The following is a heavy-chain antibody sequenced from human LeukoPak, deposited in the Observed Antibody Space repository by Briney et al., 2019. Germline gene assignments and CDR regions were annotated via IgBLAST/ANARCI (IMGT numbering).Heavy chain of an antibody. CDR1: GFTFSSYG. CDR2: IRYDGSNK. V-gene: IGHV3-30*02. D-gene: IGHD2-21*01. Sequence: GGSLRLSCAASGFTFSSYGMHWVRQAPGKGLEWVAFIRYDGSNKYYADSVKGRFTISRDNSKNTLYLQMNSLRAEDTAVYYCAKDFVRTSKTCTPDYWGQGTLVTVSS. J-gene: IGHJ4*02. CDR3: AKDFVRTSKTCTPDY.